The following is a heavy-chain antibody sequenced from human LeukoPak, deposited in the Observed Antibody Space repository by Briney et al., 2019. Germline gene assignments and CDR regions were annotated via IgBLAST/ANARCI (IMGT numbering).Heavy chain of an antibody. J-gene: IGHJ4*02. Sequence: ASVKVSCKASGYTFSTSAINGVRQAPGQGLEWIGWISVYNGNTNYAHKVQDRVTLTTDTSTSTAHLELRSLRYDDTAIYYCARDLRQRTGSIAVSGGLDYWGQGTLVTVSS. D-gene: IGHD6-19*01. V-gene: IGHV1-18*01. CDR1: GYTFSTSA. CDR3: ARDLRQRTGSIAVSGGLDY. CDR2: ISVYNGNT.